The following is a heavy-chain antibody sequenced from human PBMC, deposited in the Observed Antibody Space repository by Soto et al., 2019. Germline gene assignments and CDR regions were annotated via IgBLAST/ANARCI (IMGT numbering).Heavy chain of an antibody. D-gene: IGHD2-2*01. Sequence: QVQLVESGGGVVQPGRSLRLSCAASGFTFSSYGMHWVRQAPGKGLEWVAVIWYDGIKKHYADSVKGRFTISRDNSKTPLYLEMNSLRVEGTAVYYCARDRNIVVVPAAIADYWGQGTLVTVSS. CDR2: IWYDGIKK. V-gene: IGHV3-33*01. J-gene: IGHJ4*02. CDR3: ARDRNIVVVPAAIADY. CDR1: GFTFSSYG.